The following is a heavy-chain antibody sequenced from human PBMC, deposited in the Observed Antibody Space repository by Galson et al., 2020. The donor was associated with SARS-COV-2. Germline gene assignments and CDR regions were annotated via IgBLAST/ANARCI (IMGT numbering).Heavy chain of an antibody. V-gene: IGHV3-9*01. CDR2: ISWNSGSI. D-gene: IGHD6-19*01. CDR1: GFTFDDYA. CDR3: AKDGYSSGWYVFDY. J-gene: IGHJ4*02. Sequence: GGSLRLSCAASGFTFDDYAMHWVRQAPGKGLEWVSGISWNSGSIGYADSVKGRFTISRDNAKNSLYLQMNSLRAEDTALYYCAKDGYSSGWYVFDYWGQGTLVTVSS.